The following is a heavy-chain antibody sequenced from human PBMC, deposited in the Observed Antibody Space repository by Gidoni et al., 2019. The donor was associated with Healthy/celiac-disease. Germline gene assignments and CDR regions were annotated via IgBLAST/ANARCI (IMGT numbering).Heavy chain of an antibody. D-gene: IGHD3-22*01. CDR2: ISYDGSNK. V-gene: IGHV3-30*18. CDR3: AKDFDSAGYYYYGMDV. Sequence: QVQLVESGGGVVQPGRSLRLSCAAPGFTFSSYGMHWVRQAPGKGLEWVAVISYDGSNKYYADSVKGRFTISRDNSKNTLYLQMNSLRAEDTAVYYCAKDFDSAGYYYYGMDVWGQGTTVTVSS. CDR1: GFTFSSYG. J-gene: IGHJ6*02.